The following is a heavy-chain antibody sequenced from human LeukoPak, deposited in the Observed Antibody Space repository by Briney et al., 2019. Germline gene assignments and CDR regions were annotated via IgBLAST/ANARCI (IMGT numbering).Heavy chain of an antibody. CDR3: TRSLYSGTNSDY. CDR1: GFTFSDFW. CDR2: IRTDGGVT. D-gene: IGHD1-26*01. Sequence: GGSLRLSCAASGFTFSDFWMHWVRQGPEKRLVWVARIRTDGGVTDYADSVKGRFTISRDNTKSTLYLQMNSLRVEDTAVYYCTRSLYSGTNSDYWGQGALVTVSS. V-gene: IGHV3-74*01. J-gene: IGHJ4*02.